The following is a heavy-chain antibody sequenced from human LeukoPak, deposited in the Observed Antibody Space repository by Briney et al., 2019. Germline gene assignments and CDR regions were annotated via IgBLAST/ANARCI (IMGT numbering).Heavy chain of an antibody. CDR2: ISGGGSST. Sequence: GGSLRLSCATSGFTFINFAMSWVRQAPGKGLEWVSIISGGGSSTYYADSVRGRFTISRDNSKGMMFLQMSNLRAEDTAVYYCAKGRGRNCDGDCPSRALDSWGQGTLVTVSS. CDR1: GFTFINFA. J-gene: IGHJ4*02. V-gene: IGHV3-23*01. CDR3: AKGRGRNCDGDCPSRALDS. D-gene: IGHD2-21*02.